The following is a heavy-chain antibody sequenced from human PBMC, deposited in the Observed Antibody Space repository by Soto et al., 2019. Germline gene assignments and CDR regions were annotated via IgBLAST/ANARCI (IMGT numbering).Heavy chain of an antibody. CDR2: INAGNGNT. D-gene: IGHD3-22*01. CDR1: GYTFTSYA. Sequence: ASVKVSCKASGYTFTSYAMHWVRQAPGQRLEWMGWINAGNGNTKYSQKFQGRVTITRDTSASTAYMKLSSLRSEDTAVYYCARSPLLITMLVVAPDYWGQGTLVTVSS. CDR3: ARSPLLITMLVVAPDY. J-gene: IGHJ4*02. V-gene: IGHV1-3*01.